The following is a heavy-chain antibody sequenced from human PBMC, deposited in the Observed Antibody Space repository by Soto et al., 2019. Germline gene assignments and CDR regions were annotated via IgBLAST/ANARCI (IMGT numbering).Heavy chain of an antibody. J-gene: IGHJ5*02. V-gene: IGHV4-59*01. CDR2: IYYSGST. Sequence: SETLSLTCTVSGGSISSYYWSWIRQPPGKGLEWIGYIYYSGSTNYNPSLKSRVTISVDTSKNQFSLKLSSVTAADTAVYYCAREKLITMVRGAENSNWFDPWGQGTLVTVS. D-gene: IGHD3-10*01. CDR3: AREKLITMVRGAENSNWFDP. CDR1: GGSISSYY.